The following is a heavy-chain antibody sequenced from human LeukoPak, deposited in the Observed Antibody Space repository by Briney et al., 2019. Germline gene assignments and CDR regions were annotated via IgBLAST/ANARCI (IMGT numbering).Heavy chain of an antibody. Sequence: GGSLRLSCAASGLRFSDYYVSWIRQAPGKGLEWVSYISSSGSTIYYADSVKGRFTISRDNAKNSLYLQMNSLRAEDTAVYYCARARSFYVPAATLFDPWGQGTLVTVSS. CDR1: GLRFSDYY. D-gene: IGHD2-2*01. CDR2: ISSSGSTI. V-gene: IGHV3-11*01. CDR3: ARARSFYVPAATLFDP. J-gene: IGHJ5*02.